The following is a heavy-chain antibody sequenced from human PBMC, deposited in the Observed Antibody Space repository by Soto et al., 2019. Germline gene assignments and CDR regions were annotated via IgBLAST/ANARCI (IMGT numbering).Heavy chain of an antibody. Sequence: ASVKVSCKASGYTFTSYGISWVRQAPGQGLEWMGWISAYNGNTNYAQKLQGRVTMTTDTSTSTAYMELRSLRSDDTAVYYCARAPSWYSSSSRWFDPWGQGTLVTVSS. D-gene: IGHD6-6*01. V-gene: IGHV1-18*01. J-gene: IGHJ5*02. CDR2: ISAYNGNT. CDR1: GYTFTSYG. CDR3: ARAPSWYSSSSRWFDP.